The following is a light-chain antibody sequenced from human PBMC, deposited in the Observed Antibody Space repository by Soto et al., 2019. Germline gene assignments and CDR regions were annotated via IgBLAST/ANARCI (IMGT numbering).Light chain of an antibody. CDR1: QSVLYSSNNKNY. Sequence: DIVMTQSPDSLAVSLGERATINCKSSQSVLYSSNNKNYLAWYQQKPGQPPILLIYWASARESGVPDRFSGSGSGTDFTLTISSLQAEDVAVYYCQQSYSTPYTFGQGTKLEIK. J-gene: IGKJ2*01. CDR2: WAS. V-gene: IGKV4-1*01. CDR3: QQSYSTPYT.